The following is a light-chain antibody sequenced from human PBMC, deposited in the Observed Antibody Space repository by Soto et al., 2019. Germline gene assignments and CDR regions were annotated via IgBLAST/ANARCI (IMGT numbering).Light chain of an antibody. Sequence: DNPMTQSPSTLSASVGDRVTITCRASQSISSWLAWYQQKPGKAPKLLIYKASSLESGVPSRFSGSGSGTEFTLTSSSLQPDDCATYYCQQYNSYSTFGQGTKV. CDR1: QSISSW. CDR3: QQYNSYST. V-gene: IGKV1-5*03. J-gene: IGKJ1*01. CDR2: KAS.